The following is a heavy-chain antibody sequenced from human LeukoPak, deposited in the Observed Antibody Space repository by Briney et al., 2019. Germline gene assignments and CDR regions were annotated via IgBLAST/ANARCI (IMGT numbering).Heavy chain of an antibody. J-gene: IGHJ5*02. CDR1: GGSFSGYY. CDR2: INHSGST. V-gene: IGHV4-34*01. CDR3: ARALWFGSFDP. Sequence: SEALSLTCAVYGGSFSGYYWSWIRQPPGKGLEWIGEINHSGSTNYNPSLKSRVTISVDTSKNQFSLKLSSVTAADTAVYYCARALWFGSFDPWGQGTLVTVSS. D-gene: IGHD3-10*01.